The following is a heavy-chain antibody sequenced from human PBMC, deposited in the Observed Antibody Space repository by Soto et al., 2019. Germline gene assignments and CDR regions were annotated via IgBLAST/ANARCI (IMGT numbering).Heavy chain of an antibody. CDR3: AKDRRDVRGNSKSCPDY. J-gene: IGHJ4*02. CDR2: ISYDGSNK. D-gene: IGHD2-2*01. Sequence: VAVISYDGSNKYYADSVKGRFTISRDNSKNTLFLQMNSLRDADTAVYYCAKDRRDVRGNSKSCPDYWGQGTLVTVSS. V-gene: IGHV3-30*18.